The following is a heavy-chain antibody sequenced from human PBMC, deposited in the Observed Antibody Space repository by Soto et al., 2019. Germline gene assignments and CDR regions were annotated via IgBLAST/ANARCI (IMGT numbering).Heavy chain of an antibody. CDR2: INHSGST. J-gene: IGHJ6*02. D-gene: IGHD6-13*01. CDR1: GGSFSGYY. CDR3: ARVRAARYYYYYGMDV. Sequence: PSETLSLTCAVYGGSFSGYYWSWIRQPPGKGLEWIGEINHSGSTNYNPSLKSRVTISVDTSKNQFSLKLSSVTAADTAVYYCARVRAARYYYYYGMDVWGQGTTVTVS. V-gene: IGHV4-34*01.